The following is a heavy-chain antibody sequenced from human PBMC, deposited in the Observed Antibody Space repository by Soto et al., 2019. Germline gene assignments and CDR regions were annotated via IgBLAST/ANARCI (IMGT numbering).Heavy chain of an antibody. CDR1: GGTFSRYA. D-gene: IGHD3-10*01. V-gene: IGHV1-69*01. J-gene: IGHJ6*02. CDR3: ARDLDYYGSGSHYYYAMGV. Sequence: QVQLVQSGAEVKKPGSSVKVSCKASGGTFSRYAFSWVRQAPGQGLEWMGGIVPIYGTRGFAQKFQGRLTITADEPTRTAYMELSRLRSEDTAVYYCARDLDYYGSGSHYYYAMGVWGQGTTVTVSS. CDR2: IVPIYGTR.